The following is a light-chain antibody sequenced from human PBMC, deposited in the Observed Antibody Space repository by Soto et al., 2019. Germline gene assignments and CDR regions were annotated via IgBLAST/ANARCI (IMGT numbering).Light chain of an antibody. CDR2: AAS. CDR3: QKYNSAGGT. J-gene: IGKJ1*01. CDR1: QGINTY. Sequence: DIQMTQSPSSLSASVGDRVTITCRASQGINTYLAWYQQKPGKVPKLLIYAASTLQSGVPSRFSGSGSGTDFTLNISSLQPEDVATYYCQKYNSAGGTFGQGTKVEIK. V-gene: IGKV1-27*01.